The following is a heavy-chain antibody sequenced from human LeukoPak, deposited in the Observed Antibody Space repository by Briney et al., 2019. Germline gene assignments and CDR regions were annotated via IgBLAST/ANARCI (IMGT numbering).Heavy chain of an antibody. CDR3: ARRFCSGGSCYDY. V-gene: IGHV5-51*01. J-gene: IGHJ4*02. CDR1: GYDLSSYW. Sequence: GESLKISCKGYGYDLSSYWIAWVRQMPGRGLEWMGFIYPDDSDARYSPSFQGQVTFSADKSINTAYLHWSSLKASDTAFYYCARRFCSGGSCYDYWGQGTLVTVSS. D-gene: IGHD2-15*01. CDR2: IYPDDSDA.